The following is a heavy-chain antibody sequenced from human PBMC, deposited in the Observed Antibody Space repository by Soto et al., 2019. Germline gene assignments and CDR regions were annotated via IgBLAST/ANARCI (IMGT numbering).Heavy chain of an antibody. J-gene: IGHJ4*02. CDR1: GFIFSSFN. V-gene: IGHV3-48*02. CDR3: VRDHMWAFDY. CDR2: MSITGDR. Sequence: GGSLRLSCAASGFIFSSFNMNWIRQAPGRGLEFVSYMSITGDRYYADSVRGRFTVSRDNAENSLFLQMNSLGDEDTAVYYCVRDHMWAFDYWGQGILVTVSS. D-gene: IGHD1-26*01.